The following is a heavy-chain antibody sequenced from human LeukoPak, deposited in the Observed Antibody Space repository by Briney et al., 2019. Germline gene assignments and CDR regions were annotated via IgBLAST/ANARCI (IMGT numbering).Heavy chain of an antibody. V-gene: IGHV3-21*01. J-gene: IGHJ3*02. CDR1: GFTFEASA. Sequence: GGSLRLSCAASGFTFEASAMNWVRQAPGKGLEWVSSISSSSSYIYYADSVKGRFTISRDNAKNSLYLQMNSLRAEDTAVYYCASILGGSAGGILAFDIWGQGTMVTVSS. CDR2: ISSSSSYI. CDR3: ASILGGSAGGILAFDI. D-gene: IGHD3-16*01.